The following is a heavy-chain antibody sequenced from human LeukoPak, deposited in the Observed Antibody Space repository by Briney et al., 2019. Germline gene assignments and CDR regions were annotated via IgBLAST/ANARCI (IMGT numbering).Heavy chain of an antibody. Sequence: PGGSLRLSCAASGFTFSSYAMSWVRQAPGKGLEWVSAISGSGGSTYYADSVKGRFTISRDNSKNTLYLQMNSLRAEDTAVYYCAKDQGITMVRGVTRYYFDYWGQGTLVTVSS. CDR3: AKDQGITMVRGVTRYYFDY. D-gene: IGHD3-10*01. CDR1: GFTFSSYA. J-gene: IGHJ4*02. V-gene: IGHV3-23*01. CDR2: ISGSGGST.